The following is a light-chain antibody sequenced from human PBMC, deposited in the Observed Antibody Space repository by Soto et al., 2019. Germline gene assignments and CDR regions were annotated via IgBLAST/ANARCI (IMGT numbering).Light chain of an antibody. J-gene: IGKJ1*01. V-gene: IGKV3-20*01. CDR1: QSLSSTY. Sequence: EILLTQSPGTLSLSPGERVTLSCRASQSLSSTYLAWYQQKPGQAPGLLIFGASSRATGIPDRFSGSGSGTDFTLTISRLEPEDFAVYYCQQFGSSPTFGQGTKVEIK. CDR2: GAS. CDR3: QQFGSSPT.